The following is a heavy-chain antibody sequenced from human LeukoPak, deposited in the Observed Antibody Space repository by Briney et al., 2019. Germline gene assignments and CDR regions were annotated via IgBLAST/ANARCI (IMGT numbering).Heavy chain of an antibody. CDR2: ISSSSSTI. D-gene: IGHD4-17*01. Sequence: PGGSLRLSCAASGFTFSSYSMNWVRQAPGKGLEWVSYISSSSSTIYYADSVKGRFTISRDNAKNSLYLQMNSLRAEDTAVYYCATDLAYGAHSGAFDIWGQGTMVTVSS. CDR3: ATDLAYGAHSGAFDI. J-gene: IGHJ3*02. V-gene: IGHV3-48*01. CDR1: GFTFSSYS.